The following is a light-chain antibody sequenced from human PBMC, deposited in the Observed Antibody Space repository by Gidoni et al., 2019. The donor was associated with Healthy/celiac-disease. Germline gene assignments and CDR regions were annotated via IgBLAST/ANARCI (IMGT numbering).Light chain of an antibody. CDR3: SSYTSSSTLV. J-gene: IGLJ2*01. CDR1: SSDVGGYNY. CDR2: EVS. Sequence: QSALPQPASVSGSPGQSITISCTGTSSDVGGYNYVSLYQQHPGKAPKLMIYEVSNRPSGVSNRFSGSKSGNTASLTISGLQAEDEADYYCSSYTSSSTLVFGGGTKLTVL. V-gene: IGLV2-14*01.